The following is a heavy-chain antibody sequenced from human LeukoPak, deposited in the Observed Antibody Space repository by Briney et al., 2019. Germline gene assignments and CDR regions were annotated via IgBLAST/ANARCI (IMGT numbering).Heavy chain of an antibody. V-gene: IGHV3-30*18. Sequence: SGGSLRLSCAASGFTFSSYGMHWVRQAPGKGLEWVAVISYDGSNKYYADSVKGRFTISRDNSKNTLYLQMNSLRAEDTAVYYCAKDSRTGTYGMDVWGQGTTVTVSS. CDR2: ISYDGSNK. CDR1: GFTFSSYG. J-gene: IGHJ6*02. CDR3: AKDSRTGTYGMDV.